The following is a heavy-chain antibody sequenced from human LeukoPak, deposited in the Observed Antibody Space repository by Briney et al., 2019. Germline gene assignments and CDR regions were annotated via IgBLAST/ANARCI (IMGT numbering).Heavy chain of an antibody. CDR2: VSGSGGST. CDR3: AKIGGSTSNYYFDY. Sequence: GGSLRLSCAASGFTFSSYAMRWVRQAPGKGLEWVSAVSGSGGSTYYADSVKGRFTISRDNSKNTLYLQMNSLRAEDTAVYYCAKIGGSTSNYYFDYWGQGTLVTVSS. V-gene: IGHV3-23*01. J-gene: IGHJ4*02. D-gene: IGHD2-2*01. CDR1: GFTFSSYA.